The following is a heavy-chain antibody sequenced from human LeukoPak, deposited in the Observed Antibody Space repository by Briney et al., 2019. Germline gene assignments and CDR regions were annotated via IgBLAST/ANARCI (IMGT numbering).Heavy chain of an antibody. CDR2: AGITGDT. CDR3: ARGHGSGSHPYYLDY. CDR1: GFTFSSYD. V-gene: IGHV3-13*04. Sequence: PGGSLRLSCAASGFTFSSYDMHWVRQATGRGLEWVSSAGITGDTYYPGSVKGRFTISREDAKNSLYLQMNSLRAGDTAVYYCARGHGSGSHPYYLDYWGQGTLVTVSS. D-gene: IGHD3-10*01. J-gene: IGHJ4*02.